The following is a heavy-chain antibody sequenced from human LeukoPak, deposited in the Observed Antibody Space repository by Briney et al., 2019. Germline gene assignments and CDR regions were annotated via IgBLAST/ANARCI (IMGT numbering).Heavy chain of an antibody. CDR3: ASQLLWFGEFRV. J-gene: IGHJ4*02. CDR1: GFTFSSYA. Sequence: PGGSPRLSCAASGFTFSSYAMSWVRQAPGKGLEWVSAISGSGGSTYYADSVKGRFTISRDNSKNTLYLQMNSLRAEDTAVYYCASQLLWFGEFRVWGQGTLVTVSS. CDR2: ISGSGGST. D-gene: IGHD3-10*01. V-gene: IGHV3-23*01.